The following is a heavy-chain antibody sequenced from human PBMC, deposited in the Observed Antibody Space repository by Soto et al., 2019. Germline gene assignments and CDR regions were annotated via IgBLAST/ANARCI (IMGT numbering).Heavy chain of an antibody. D-gene: IGHD6-19*01. CDR1: GESIRSSY. CDR2: IYYSGST. Sequence: PSETLSLTCTVSGESIRSSYWSWIRQPPGKGLEWIGYIYYSGSTNYNPSLKSRVTISVDTSKNQFSLKLSSVTAADTAVYYCARDMSXAVAGTGGYYYYYGMDVWGQGTTVTVSS. CDR3: ARDMSXAVAGTGGYYYYYGMDV. J-gene: IGHJ6*02. V-gene: IGHV4-59*01.